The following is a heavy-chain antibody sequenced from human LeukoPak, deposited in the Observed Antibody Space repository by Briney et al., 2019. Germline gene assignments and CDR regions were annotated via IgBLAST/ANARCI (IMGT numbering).Heavy chain of an antibody. D-gene: IGHD2-2*01. V-gene: IGHV1-24*01. CDR1: GYTLTELS. CDR2: FDPDDGET. J-gene: IGHJ4*02. Sequence: ASVKVSCKVSGYTLTELSMHWVRQAPGKGLEWMGRFDPDDGETIYAQKFQGRVTMTEDTSTDTAYMELSGLRSEDTAVYYCAAEKYQQLHFDYWGQGTLVTVSS. CDR3: AAEKYQQLHFDY.